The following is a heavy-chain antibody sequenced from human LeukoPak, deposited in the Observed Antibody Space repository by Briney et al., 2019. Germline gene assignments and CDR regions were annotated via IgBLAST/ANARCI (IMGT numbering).Heavy chain of an antibody. V-gene: IGHV4-38-2*02. D-gene: IGHD3-22*01. Sequence: KSSETLSLTCTVSGYSISNGYYWGWIRQPPGKGLEWIGSIYHSGSTYFNPSLKSRVTISVDMSKSQFSLKLTSVTAADTAVYYCARDRLSLAYDRTGYYNWYFDLWGRGTLVTVSS. J-gene: IGHJ2*01. CDR3: ARDRLSLAYDRTGYYNWYFDL. CDR1: GYSISNGYY. CDR2: IYHSGST.